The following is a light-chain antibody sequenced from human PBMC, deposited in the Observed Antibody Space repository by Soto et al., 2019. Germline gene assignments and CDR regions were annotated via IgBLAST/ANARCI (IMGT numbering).Light chain of an antibody. V-gene: IGKV4-1*01. Sequence: DIVLTQSPDSLAVSLGERATINCKSSDNILYSSDNKNYLSWYQQRPGQPPKLLFYWASTRESGVPDRFSGSGSGTHFTLTITILQAEDVAVYYCQQYYSSPPTFGQGTKVDIK. CDR2: WAS. CDR3: QQYYSSPPT. J-gene: IGKJ1*01. CDR1: DNILYSSDNKNY.